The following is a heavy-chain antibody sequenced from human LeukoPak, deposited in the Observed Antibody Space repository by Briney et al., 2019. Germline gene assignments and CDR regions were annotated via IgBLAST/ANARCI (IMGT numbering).Heavy chain of an antibody. Sequence: GGSLRLSCAASGFTFSSYAMHWVRQAPGKGLEWVAVISYDGSNKYYADSVKGRFTISRDNSKNTLYLQMNSLRAEDTTVYYCARFKLSGYGPYYYYGMDVWGQGTTVTVSS. V-gene: IGHV3-30-3*01. J-gene: IGHJ6*02. CDR2: ISYDGSNK. D-gene: IGHD5-12*01. CDR1: GFTFSSYA. CDR3: ARFKLSGYGPYYYYGMDV.